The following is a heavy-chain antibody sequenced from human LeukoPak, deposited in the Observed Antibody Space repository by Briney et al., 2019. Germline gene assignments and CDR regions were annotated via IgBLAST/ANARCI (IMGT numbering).Heavy chain of an antibody. J-gene: IGHJ3*01. Sequence: GGSLRLSRAGSGFSFSAYIMNWVRQAPGKGLEWVSSISSNSYNIYYADSVRGRFTISRDNAKNSLFPQMNSLRAEDTAVYYCARWLVGALKPGAFDVWGQGTAATVSS. V-gene: IGHV3-21*06. CDR1: GFSFSAYI. CDR3: ARWLVGALKPGAFDV. CDR2: ISSNSYNI. D-gene: IGHD1-26*01.